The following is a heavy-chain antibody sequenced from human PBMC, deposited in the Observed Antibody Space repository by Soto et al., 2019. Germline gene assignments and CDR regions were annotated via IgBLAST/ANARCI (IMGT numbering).Heavy chain of an antibody. Sequence: PSETLCLTCSASGGSIDDHDGSWIRQPPGKGLEWIGYIYYTGSTNYNPSLKSRVTMSVDTSKNQFSLNLTSLTAAGTAIYYCARANWYSEYWGQGTLVTVSS. V-gene: IGHV4-59*11. CDR1: GGSIDDHD. CDR2: IYYTGST. J-gene: IGHJ4*02. CDR3: ARANWYSEY. D-gene: IGHD7-27*01.